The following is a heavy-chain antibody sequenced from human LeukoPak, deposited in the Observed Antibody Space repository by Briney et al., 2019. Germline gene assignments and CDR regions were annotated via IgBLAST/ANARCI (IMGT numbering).Heavy chain of an antibody. CDR3: ARPAAGLGGFDY. CDR2: IYPGDSAT. D-gene: IGHD3-16*01. Sequence: SLQISTRAAGSSFTAYWIAWWRRLPARDLEWMATIYPGDSATTYSPSFQGQVTISADKSITTASLQWSSLKASDTAMYYCARPAAGLGGFDYWGQGTLVTVSS. J-gene: IGHJ4*02. V-gene: IGHV5-51*01. CDR1: GSSFTAYW.